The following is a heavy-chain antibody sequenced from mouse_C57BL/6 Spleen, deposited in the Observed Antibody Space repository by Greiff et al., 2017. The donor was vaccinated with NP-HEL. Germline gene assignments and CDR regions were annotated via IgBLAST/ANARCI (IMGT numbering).Heavy chain of an antibody. CDR3: ARGEYYYGSSLYWYFDV. Sequence: ESGPGLVKPSQSLSLTCSVTGYSITSGYYWNWIRQFPGNKLEWMGYISYDGSNNYNPSLKNRISITRDTSKNQFFLKLNSVTTEDTATYYCARGEYYYGSSLYWYFDVGGTGTTVTVSS. CDR1: GYSITSGYY. V-gene: IGHV3-6*01. D-gene: IGHD1-1*01. J-gene: IGHJ1*03. CDR2: ISYDGSN.